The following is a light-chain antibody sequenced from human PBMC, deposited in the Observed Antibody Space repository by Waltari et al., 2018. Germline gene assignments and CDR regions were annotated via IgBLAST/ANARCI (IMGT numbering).Light chain of an antibody. CDR2: DVT. CDR3: SSSSTTSVVI. V-gene: IGLV2-14*03. Sequence: ITVSCTGRSSDVGTFKFVSWYQQHPGKAPQLIIYDVTKRPSGVSDRFSGSKSGNTASLTISGLRTEDAAHYHCSSSSTTSVVIFGGGTKPTVL. J-gene: IGLJ2*01. CDR1: SSDVGTFKF.